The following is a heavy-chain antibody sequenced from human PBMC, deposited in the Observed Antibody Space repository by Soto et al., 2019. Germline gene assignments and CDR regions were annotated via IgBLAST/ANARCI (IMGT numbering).Heavy chain of an antibody. CDR2: INAGNGNT. J-gene: IGHJ6*03. D-gene: IGHD1-26*01. CDR1: GYTFTSYA. Sequence: ASVKVSCKASGYTFTSYAMHWVRQAPGQRLEWMGWINAGNGNTKYSQKFQGRVTITRDMSTSTAYMELNSLRSDDTAVYSCAARGSSDYYMDVWGKGTTVTVSS. CDR3: AARGSSDYYMDV. V-gene: IGHV1-3*01.